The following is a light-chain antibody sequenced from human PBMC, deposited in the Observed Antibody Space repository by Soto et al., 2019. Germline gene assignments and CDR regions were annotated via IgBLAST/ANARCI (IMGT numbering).Light chain of an antibody. CDR3: QQSSSTPRT. Sequence: DIQMTQSPSSLSASVGDRVTVTCRASQSITIYLNWYQHKPGKAPKLLIYAASILQSGVPSRFSGSGFGTDFTLTINSLQPEDFATYYCQQSSSTPRTFGQGTKVDIK. V-gene: IGKV1-39*01. CDR1: QSITIY. CDR2: AAS. J-gene: IGKJ1*01.